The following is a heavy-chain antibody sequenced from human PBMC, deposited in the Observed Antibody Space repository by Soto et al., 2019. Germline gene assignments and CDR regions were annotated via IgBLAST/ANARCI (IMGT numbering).Heavy chain of an antibody. J-gene: IGHJ4*01. CDR1: GFMFSAYA. V-gene: IGHV3-30*04. CDR3: ARDPSPYTSGWYGIDF. CDR2: ISYDGTNK. D-gene: IGHD6-19*01. Sequence: PVGSVRLSCAASGFMFSAYAMLWVRQAPGKGLEWVAAISYDGTNKYYADSIKGRFTISRDNSANTLFLQVNSLRREDTAMYYCARDPSPYTSGWYGIDFWGHGTLVTVSS.